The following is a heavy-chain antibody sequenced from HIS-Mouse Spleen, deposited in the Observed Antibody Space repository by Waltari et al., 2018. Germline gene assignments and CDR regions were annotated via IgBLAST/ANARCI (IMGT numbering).Heavy chain of an antibody. CDR3: EGVYGSGSYYFDY. D-gene: IGHD3-10*01. CDR1: GFTFSTYA. Sequence: QVQLVESGGGVVQPGRSLRLSCSASGFTFSTYAMHWIRQAPGKGLGWVSVISYDGSNKFYADSVRRRFTISRDNSKNTLYLQMNSLRAEDTAVYYCEGVYGSGSYYFDYWGQGTLVTVSS. V-gene: IGHV3-30*03. CDR2: ISYDGSNK. J-gene: IGHJ4*02.